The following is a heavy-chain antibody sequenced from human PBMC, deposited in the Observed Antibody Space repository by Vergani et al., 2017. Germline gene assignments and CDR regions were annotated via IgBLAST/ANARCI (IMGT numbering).Heavy chain of an antibody. V-gene: IGHV3-7*01. CDR1: GFTFSNAW. Sequence: EVQLVESGGGLVKPGGSLRLSCAASGFTFSNAWMSWVRQAPGKGLEWVANIKQDGSEKYYVDSVKGRFTISRDNAKNSLYLQMNSLRAEDTAVYYCASPYGGSYYGDYWGQGTLVTVSS. D-gene: IGHD1-26*01. J-gene: IGHJ4*02. CDR3: ASPYGGSYYGDY. CDR2: IKQDGSEK.